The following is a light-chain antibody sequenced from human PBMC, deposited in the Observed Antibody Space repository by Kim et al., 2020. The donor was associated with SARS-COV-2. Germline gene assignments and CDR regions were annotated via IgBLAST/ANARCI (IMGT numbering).Light chain of an antibody. CDR3: AGWDDTLSGIF. V-gene: IGLV1-47*01. Sequence: GQTVNMSCYGRNSKIGRDYVHWYQQLPGTATKVVIHKNDQRPSGVPDRFSGSKSGTSASLAISGLRSEDEGDYYCAGWDDTLSGIFFGGGTQLTVL. J-gene: IGLJ2*01. CDR2: KND. CDR1: NSKIGRDY.